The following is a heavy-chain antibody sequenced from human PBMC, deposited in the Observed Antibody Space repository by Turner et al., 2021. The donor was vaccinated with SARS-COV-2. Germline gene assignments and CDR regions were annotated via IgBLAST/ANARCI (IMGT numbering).Heavy chain of an antibody. CDR1: GFTFSRYG. J-gene: IGHJ6*02. D-gene: IGHD2-15*01. CDR3: ARDVLVAAGYAMDV. CDR2: IWYDGRNK. Sequence: QVQLVEPGGGVVQPGRSLRLSCAAYGFTFSRYGMHWVRQATGKGMEWVAVIWYDGRNKYYADSLKGRFTISRDNSKNTLYLQMNSLRAEETAVYYCARDVLVAAGYAMDVWGQGTTVTVSS. V-gene: IGHV3-33*01.